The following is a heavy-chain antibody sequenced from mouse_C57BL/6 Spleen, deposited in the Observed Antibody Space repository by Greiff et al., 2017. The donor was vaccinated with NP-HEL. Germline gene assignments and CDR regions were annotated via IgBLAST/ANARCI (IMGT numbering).Heavy chain of an antibody. CDR3: ARDGPDYYAMDY. V-gene: IGHV1-18*01. J-gene: IGHJ4*01. CDR1: GYTFTDYN. CDR2: INPNNGGT. Sequence: VQLKQSGPELVKPGASVKIPCKASGYTFTDYNMDWVKQSHGKSLEWIGDINPNNGGTIYNQKFKGKATLTVDKSSSTAYMELRSLTSEDTAVYYCARDGPDYYAMDYWGQGTSVTVSS. D-gene: IGHD2-3*01.